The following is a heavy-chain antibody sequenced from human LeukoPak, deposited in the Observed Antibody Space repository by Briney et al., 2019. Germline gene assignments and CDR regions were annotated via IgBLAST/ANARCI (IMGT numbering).Heavy chain of an antibody. CDR2: ITSSSST. CDR1: GFTFSSYS. J-gene: IGHJ4*02. V-gene: IGHV3-21*01. Sequence: GGSLRLSCAASGFTFSSYSVNWVRQAPGKGLEWVSSITSSSSTYYSDSVKGRFTISRDNAKNSLYLRMNSLRVEDTAVYYCARVGFYDFWSGINFFDYWGQGTLVTVSS. D-gene: IGHD3-3*01. CDR3: ARVGFYDFWSGINFFDY.